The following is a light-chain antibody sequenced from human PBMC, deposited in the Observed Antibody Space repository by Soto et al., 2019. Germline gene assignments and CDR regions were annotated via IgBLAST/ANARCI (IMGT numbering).Light chain of an antibody. V-gene: IGLV2-14*01. CDR2: DVS. J-gene: IGLJ3*02. CDR1: SSDVGGYNY. CDR3: RSYTNNSPVV. Sequence: QSVLTQPASVSGSPGQSITISCTGTSSDVGGYNYVSWYQQHPGKAPKLMIYDVSNRPSGVSNRFSGSKSGNTASLTISGLQAGDEADYYCRSYTNNSPVVFGGGTQLTVL.